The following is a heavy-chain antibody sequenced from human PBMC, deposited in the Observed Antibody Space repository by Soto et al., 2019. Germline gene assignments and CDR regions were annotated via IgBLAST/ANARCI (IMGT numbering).Heavy chain of an antibody. V-gene: IGHV1-69*01. D-gene: IGHD3-22*01. CDR1: RDRFGSYS. CDR3: ARVGPAHYYDRSGYYSPLDY. J-gene: IGHJ4*02. CDR2: IIPMFGTA. Sequence: KVSCKASRDRFGSYSSSWVRRAPGQGLEWMGGIIPMFGTANYAQKFKGRVTITAGESTSTVYMELSSLRSEDTAVYYCARVGPAHYYDRSGYYSPLDYWGQGTLVTVSS.